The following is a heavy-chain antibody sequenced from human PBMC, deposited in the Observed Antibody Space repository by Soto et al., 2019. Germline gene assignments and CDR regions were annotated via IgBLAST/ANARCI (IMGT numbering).Heavy chain of an antibody. CDR1: GFTFSSYS. V-gene: IGHV3-21*01. J-gene: IGHJ6*02. CDR3: AREETAWPLAYGLDG. Sequence: PGGSLRLSCAASGFTFSSYSIHWVRQAPGRGLEWVSAITRNSDIYYADSVKGRFTISRDNAKNSVSLQMDSLRAEDTAVYYCAREETAWPLAYGLDGWGQGTTVTL. D-gene: IGHD2-21*02. CDR2: ITRNSDI.